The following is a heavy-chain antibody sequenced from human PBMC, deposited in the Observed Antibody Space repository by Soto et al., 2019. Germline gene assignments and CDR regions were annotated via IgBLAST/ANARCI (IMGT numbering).Heavy chain of an antibody. D-gene: IGHD2-2*01. J-gene: IGHJ6*02. Sequence: GGSLRLSCAASGFTFDDYAMHWVRQAPGKGLEWVSGISWNSGSIGYADSVKGRFTISRDNAKNSLYLQMNSLRAEDTALYYCAKDIRIVVVPGGGMDVWGQGTTVNVSS. V-gene: IGHV3-9*01. CDR3: AKDIRIVVVPGGGMDV. CDR2: ISWNSGSI. CDR1: GFTFDDYA.